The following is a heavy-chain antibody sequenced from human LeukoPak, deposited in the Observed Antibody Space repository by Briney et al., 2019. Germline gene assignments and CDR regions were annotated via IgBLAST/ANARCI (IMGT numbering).Heavy chain of an antibody. CDR2: IRSDGSKE. Sequence: AGGSLRLSCAASGFTFSSYGMHWVRQAPGKGLEWVAFIRSDGSKEYHADSVKGRFIISRDNSKKILYLQMNSLRAEDTAVYYCATSGWWGYFDYWGQGTLVTVSS. V-gene: IGHV3-30*02. J-gene: IGHJ4*02. CDR1: GFTFSSYG. D-gene: IGHD6-19*01. CDR3: ATSGWWGYFDY.